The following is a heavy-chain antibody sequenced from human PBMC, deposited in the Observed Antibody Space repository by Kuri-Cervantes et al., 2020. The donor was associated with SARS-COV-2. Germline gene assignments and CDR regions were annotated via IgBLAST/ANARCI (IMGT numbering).Heavy chain of an antibody. CDR2: FYDSETT. Sequence: LRLSCTVSGGSISRGDFYWSWIRQSPGKGLEWLGYFYDSETTYFNPSLEGRASISADTSKNQFSLKLNSVTAADTAVYFCARGRCPQTNCYLRPFFDNWGRGVLVTVSS. CDR3: ARGRCPQTNCYLRPFFDN. CDR1: GGSISRGDFY. D-gene: IGHD2-2*01. V-gene: IGHV4-30-4*08. J-gene: IGHJ4*02.